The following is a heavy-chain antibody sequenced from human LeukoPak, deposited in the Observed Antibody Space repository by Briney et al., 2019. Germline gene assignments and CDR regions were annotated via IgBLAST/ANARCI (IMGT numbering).Heavy chain of an antibody. V-gene: IGHV4-59*12. CDR2: IYYTGST. Sequence: ASETLSLTCTVSGGSISSYYWSWIRQPPGKGLEWIGYIYYTGSTDYTPSLKSRVTISVDRSKNQFSLNLSSVTAADTAVYYCGRGGIAAAASGIDYWGQGTLVAVSS. CDR3: GRGGIAAAASGIDY. D-gene: IGHD6-13*01. CDR1: GGSISSYY. J-gene: IGHJ4*02.